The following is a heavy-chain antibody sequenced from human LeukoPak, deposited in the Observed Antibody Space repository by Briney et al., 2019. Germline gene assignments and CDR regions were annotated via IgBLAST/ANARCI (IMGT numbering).Heavy chain of an antibody. J-gene: IGHJ5*02. Sequence: SETLSLTCTVSGGSISSGDYYWSWIRQPPGKGLEWIGYIYYSGSTYYNPSLKSRVTISVDTSKNQFFLKLSSVTAADTAVYYCAREQYTNNWFDPWGQGTLVTVSS. D-gene: IGHD4-11*01. CDR3: AREQYTNNWFDP. CDR2: IYYSGST. V-gene: IGHV4-30-4*01. CDR1: GGSISSGDYY.